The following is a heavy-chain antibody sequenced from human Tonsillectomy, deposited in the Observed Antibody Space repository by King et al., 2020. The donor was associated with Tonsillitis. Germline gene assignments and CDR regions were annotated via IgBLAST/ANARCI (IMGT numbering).Heavy chain of an antibody. Sequence: LVQSGAEVKKAGESLKISCKASGYSFTSFWIGWVRQMPGKGLEWMGMIYPGNSDTRYSPSFQGQVTMSADASSTTAYLQWSSLKASDTAMYYCARVGSSSWSLYYFDYWGQGTLVSVSS. CDR3: ARVGSSSWSLYYFDY. V-gene: IGHV5-51*01. CDR2: IYPGNSDT. CDR1: GYSFTSFW. D-gene: IGHD6-13*01. J-gene: IGHJ4*02.